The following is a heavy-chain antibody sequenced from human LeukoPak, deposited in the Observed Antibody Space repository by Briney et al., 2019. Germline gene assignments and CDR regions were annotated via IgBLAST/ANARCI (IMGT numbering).Heavy chain of an antibody. CDR3: TKEGGLYDSGGYFDY. Sequence: PGGSLRLSCAASGFTFNNYAMGWVRQAPGKGLEWVSTISSSGGRTYYADSVKGRFTFSRDDSKNTPYLQMNSLRAEDTAVYYCTKEGGLYDSGGYFDYWGQGTLVTVSS. V-gene: IGHV3-23*01. CDR2: ISSSGGRT. CDR1: GFTFNNYA. J-gene: IGHJ4*02. D-gene: IGHD3-3*01.